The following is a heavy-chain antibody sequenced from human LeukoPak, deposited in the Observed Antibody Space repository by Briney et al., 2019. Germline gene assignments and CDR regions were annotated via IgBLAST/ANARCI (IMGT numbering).Heavy chain of an antibody. D-gene: IGHD6-13*01. V-gene: IGHV5-51*01. CDR3: ARQTSSSNAFDL. J-gene: IGHJ3*01. CDR2: IYPGDSDA. CDR1: GYSFITYR. Sequence: GESLKISCKGSGYSFITYRIGWVRQMPGKGLEWMGIIYPGDSDARYSPSFQGQVTISADKSISTTNLQWSSLKASDTAMYYCARQTSSSNAFDLWGQGTMVTVSS.